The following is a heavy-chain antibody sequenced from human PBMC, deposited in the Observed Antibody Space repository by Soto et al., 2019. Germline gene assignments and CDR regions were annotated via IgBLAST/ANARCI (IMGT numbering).Heavy chain of an antibody. D-gene: IGHD1-1*01. Sequence: QVHLVQSGAEVKKPGASVKVSCKASGYTFTSYGITWVRQAPGQGLEWMGWISAHNGNTDYAQKLQGRAIVTRDTSTSTDYMELRSLISDDSAVYYCARWRYGDYWGQGALVTVSS. CDR1: GYTFTSYG. CDR2: ISAHNGNT. CDR3: ARWRYGDY. J-gene: IGHJ4*02. V-gene: IGHV1-18*01.